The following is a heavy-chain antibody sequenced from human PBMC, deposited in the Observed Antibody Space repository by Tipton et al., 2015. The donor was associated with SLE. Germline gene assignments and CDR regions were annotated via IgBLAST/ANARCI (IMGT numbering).Heavy chain of an antibody. D-gene: IGHD6-19*01. CDR2: IYYSGST. J-gene: IGHJ6*03. V-gene: IGHV4-59*01. CDR1: GFTFDDYA. Sequence: LRLSCAASGFTFDDYAMHWVRQAPGKGLEWIGYIYYSGSTNYNPSLKSRVTISVDTSKNQFSLKLSSVTAADTAVYYCARGERQWLVQDYYMDVWGKGTTVTVSS. CDR3: ARGERQWLVQDYYMDV.